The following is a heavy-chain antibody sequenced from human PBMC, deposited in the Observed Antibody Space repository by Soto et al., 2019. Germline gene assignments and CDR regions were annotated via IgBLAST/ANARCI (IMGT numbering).Heavy chain of an antibody. J-gene: IGHJ4*02. D-gene: IGHD1-26*01. CDR1: GGSISCSNW. CDR3: ARGKTLYSGTQRGLDY. V-gene: IGHV4-4*02. CDR2: IYHSGST. Sequence: SETLSLTCAVSGGSISCSNWWSWVRQPPGKGLEWIGEIYHSGSTNYNPSLKSRVTISVDKSKNQFSLKLSSVTAADTAVYYCARGKTLYSGTQRGLDYWGQGTMVTVSS.